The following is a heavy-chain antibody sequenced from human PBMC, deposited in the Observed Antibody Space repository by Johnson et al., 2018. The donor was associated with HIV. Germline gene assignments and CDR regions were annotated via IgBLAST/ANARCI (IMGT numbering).Heavy chain of an antibody. J-gene: IGHJ3*02. D-gene: IGHD3-16*01. CDR3: ARAGDYDAFDI. V-gene: IGHV3-66*01. CDR2: IYSGGST. Sequence: VQLVESGGGLVQPGGSLRLSCAASGFTVSSNYMSWVRQAPGKGLEWVSVIYSGGSTYYADSVKGRFTISRDNSKNTLYLQMNSLVAEDTAVYYCARAGDYDAFDIWGQGTMVTVSS. CDR1: GFTVSSNY.